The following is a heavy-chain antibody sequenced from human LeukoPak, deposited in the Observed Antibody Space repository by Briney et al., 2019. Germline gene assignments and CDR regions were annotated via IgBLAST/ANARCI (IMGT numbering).Heavy chain of an antibody. J-gene: IGHJ4*02. CDR3: ARDQEGFDY. Sequence: ASVKVSCKAFGYTFTNNYLHWVRQAPGQGLEWMGMIYPRDGSTSYAQNFQGRVTVTRDTSTTTVHMELRGLRSEDTAVYYCARDQEGFDYWGQGTVVTVSS. CDR1: GYTFTNNY. V-gene: IGHV1-46*01. CDR2: IYPRDGST.